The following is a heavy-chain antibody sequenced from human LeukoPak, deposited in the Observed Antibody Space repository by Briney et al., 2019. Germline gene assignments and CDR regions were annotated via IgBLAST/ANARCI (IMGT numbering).Heavy chain of an antibody. J-gene: IGHJ4*02. V-gene: IGHV1-2*02. Sequence: ASVKVSCKASGYTFIDHYLHWVRQAPGQGLECMGWINPDSGGTKYAQKFQGRVTMTRDTSIGTLYMELSSLRSDDTAVYYCARVMGTRGFPYWGQGTLVTVSS. D-gene: IGHD5-12*01. CDR2: INPDSGGT. CDR3: ARVMGTRGFPY. CDR1: GYTFIDHY.